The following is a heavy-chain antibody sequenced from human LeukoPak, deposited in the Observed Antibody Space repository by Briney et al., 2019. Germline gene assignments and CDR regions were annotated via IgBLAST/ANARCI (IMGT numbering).Heavy chain of an antibody. CDR2: IYTSGST. D-gene: IGHD3-22*01. V-gene: IGHV4-4*07. CDR1: GGSISSYY. J-gene: IGHJ3*02. CDR3: ASSEIVVVSWAFDI. Sequence: SETLSLTCTVSGGSISSYYWSWIRQPAGKVLEWIGRIYTSGSTNYNPSLKSRVTMSVDTSKNQFSLKLSSVTAADTAVYYCASSEIVVVSWAFDIWGQGTMVTVSS.